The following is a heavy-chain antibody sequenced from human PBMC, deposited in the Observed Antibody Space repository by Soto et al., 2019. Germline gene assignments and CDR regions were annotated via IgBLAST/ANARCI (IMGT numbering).Heavy chain of an antibody. CDR1: GGSISSYY. Sequence: PSETLSLTCTVSGGSISSYYWSWIRQPPGKGLEWIGYIYYSGSTNYNPSLKSRVTISVDTSKNQFSLKLSSVTAADTAVYYCGRRGQLVAFGRYYMDVWGKGTTVTV. J-gene: IGHJ6*03. D-gene: IGHD6-6*01. CDR2: IYYSGST. V-gene: IGHV4-59*08. CDR3: GRRGQLVAFGRYYMDV.